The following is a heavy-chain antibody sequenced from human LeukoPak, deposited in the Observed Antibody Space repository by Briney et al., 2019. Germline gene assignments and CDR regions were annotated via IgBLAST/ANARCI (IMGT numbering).Heavy chain of an antibody. V-gene: IGHV1-2*06. J-gene: IGHJ4*02. Sequence: PEASVEVSCKASGYTFTGYYMHWVRQAPGQGLEWMGRINPNSGGTNYAQKFQGRVTMTRDTSISTAYMELSRLRSDDTAVYYCARVIAQQLVPFDYWGQGTLVTVSS. D-gene: IGHD6-13*01. CDR2: INPNSGGT. CDR1: GYTFTGYY. CDR3: ARVIAQQLVPFDY.